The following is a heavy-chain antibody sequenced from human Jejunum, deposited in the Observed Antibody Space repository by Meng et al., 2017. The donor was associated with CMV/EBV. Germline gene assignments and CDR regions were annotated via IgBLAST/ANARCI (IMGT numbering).Heavy chain of an antibody. CDR1: GFTVSTYA. J-gene: IGHJ3*02. D-gene: IGHD3-16*02. V-gene: IGHV3-30*04. CDR3: ARDGIIDDSFDI. Sequence: ASSGFTVSTYAIHWVRQAPGKGLEWVAVISYDGSDKYYEDSVKGRFNVSRDNSKNTVYLQMSSLRTEDTAVYYCARDGIIDDSFDIWGQGTMVTVSS. CDR2: ISYDGSDK.